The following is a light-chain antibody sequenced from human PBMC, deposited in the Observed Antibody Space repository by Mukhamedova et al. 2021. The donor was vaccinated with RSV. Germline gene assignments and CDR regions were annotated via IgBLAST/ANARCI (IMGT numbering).Light chain of an antibody. Sequence: WYQRRVHGKAPKLLIHKASTLGSGVPSRFSGTESATEFTLTISSLQPGDFAIYYCQQYNSYPWTFGQGTKVEVK. CDR3: QQYNSYPWT. J-gene: IGKJ1*01. V-gene: IGKV1-5*03. CDR2: KAS.